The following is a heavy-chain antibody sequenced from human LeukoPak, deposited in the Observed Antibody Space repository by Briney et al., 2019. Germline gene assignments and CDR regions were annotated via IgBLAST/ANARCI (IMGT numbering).Heavy chain of an antibody. J-gene: IGHJ1*01. CDR1: GFTFSSYN. Sequence: PGGSLRLSCAASGFTFSSYNMNWVRQAPGKGLEFVSAISRNGRNTYYGNSVKGRFTISRDISKNTLHLQMGSLRPEDMAVYYCARVDSGSACASWGQGILVTVSS. CDR3: ARVDSGSACAS. D-gene: IGHD6-19*01. CDR2: ISRNGRNT. V-gene: IGHV3-64*01.